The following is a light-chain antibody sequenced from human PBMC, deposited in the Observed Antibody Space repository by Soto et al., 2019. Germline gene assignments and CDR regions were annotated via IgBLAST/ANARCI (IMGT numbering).Light chain of an antibody. Sequence: PGERATLSCRASQSVSSNYLAWYQQKPGQAPRLLIYGASSRATGIPDRFSGSGAGADFTLTISRREPEDFAVYYCQQHGRASWSFGQGTRVEIK. CDR3: QQHGRASWS. V-gene: IGKV3-20*01. CDR2: GAS. CDR1: QSVSSNY. J-gene: IGKJ1*01.